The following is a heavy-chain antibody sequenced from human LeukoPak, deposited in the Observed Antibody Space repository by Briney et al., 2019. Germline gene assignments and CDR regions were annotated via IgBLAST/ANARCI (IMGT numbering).Heavy chain of an antibody. CDR3: ARDVPNSSAGPFDI. D-gene: IGHD6-19*01. CDR2: IMTDSGTK. CDR1: GFXLSNYN. Sequence: GGSLRLSCAASGFXLSNYNINWVRQAPGKGLEWVSYIMTDSGTKYYAGSVEGRFTISRDNAKNSLYLEMNSLRDDDTAVYYCARDVPNSSAGPFDIWGQGTRVTVSS. J-gene: IGHJ3*02. V-gene: IGHV3-48*02.